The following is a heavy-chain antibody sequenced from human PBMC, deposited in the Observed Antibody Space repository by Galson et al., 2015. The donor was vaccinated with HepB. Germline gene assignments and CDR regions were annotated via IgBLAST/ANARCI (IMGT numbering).Heavy chain of an antibody. CDR1: GFTFRTYP. V-gene: IGHV3-23*01. CDR2: ISSSGETT. Sequence: SLRLSCAASGFTFRTYPMSWVRQAPGKGLEWVSGISSSGETTNYADSVKGRFTISRDNPANTLYLQMNDLRADDTAVYYCAKGRNDWKLATQYLAGYYFDYWGRGTLVTVSS. CDR3: AKGRNDWKLATQYLAGYYFDY. D-gene: IGHD1-1*01. J-gene: IGHJ4*01.